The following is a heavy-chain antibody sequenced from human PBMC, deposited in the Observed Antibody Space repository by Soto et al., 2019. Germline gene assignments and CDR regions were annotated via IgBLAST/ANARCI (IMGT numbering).Heavy chain of an antibody. CDR3: MRDPPDGVDH. CDR2: ISAYNGNR. J-gene: IGHJ4*02. Sequence: QVQLVQSGAEVKKPGASVKVSCKASGYTFTNYGMSWVRQAPGQGLEWMGWISAYNGNRKYAQKVKGRVTMTTDTSTSTAYMEQSSLRSDDTDVYYCMRDPPDGVDHWGQGTLVTVFS. CDR1: GYTFTNYG. V-gene: IGHV1-18*01.